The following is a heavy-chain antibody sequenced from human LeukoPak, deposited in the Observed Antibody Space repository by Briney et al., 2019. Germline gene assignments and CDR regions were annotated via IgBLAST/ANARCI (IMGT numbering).Heavy chain of an antibody. CDR2: IKQDGSEK. CDR1: GFTFSSYW. D-gene: IGHD6-6*01. CDR3: AREYSSSTGKASDY. J-gene: IGHJ4*02. Sequence: GGSLRLSCAASGFTFSSYWMSWVRKAPGKGLEWVANIKQDGSEKYYVDSVKGRFTISRDNAKNSLYLQMNSLRAEDTAVYYCAREYSSSTGKASDYWGQGTLVTVSS. V-gene: IGHV3-7*01.